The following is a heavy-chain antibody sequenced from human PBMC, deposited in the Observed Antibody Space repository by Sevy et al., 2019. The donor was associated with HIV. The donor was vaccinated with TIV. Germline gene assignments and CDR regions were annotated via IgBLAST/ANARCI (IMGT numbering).Heavy chain of an antibody. Sequence: SETLSLTCTVSGGPISVYYWSWIRQPPGKGLEYIGYVYYTGSTNYNPPLKNRVTISVDTSNHQFSLKLTSVTAADTAVYYCARAPPVLSGGDSLNWFDPWGQGTLVTVSS. CDR1: GGPISVYY. J-gene: IGHJ5*02. CDR2: VYYTGST. V-gene: IGHV4-59*01. CDR3: ARAPPVLSGGDSLNWFDP. D-gene: IGHD5-12*01.